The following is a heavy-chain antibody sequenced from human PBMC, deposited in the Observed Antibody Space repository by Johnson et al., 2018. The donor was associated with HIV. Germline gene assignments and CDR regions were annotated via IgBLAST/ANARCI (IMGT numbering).Heavy chain of an antibody. Sequence: VQLVESGGGVVQPGRSLRLSCAASGFTFSSYAMSWVRQAPGKGLEWVSAISGSGGSTYYADSVKGRFTISRDNSKNTLYLQMNSLRAEDTAVYYCAKSSSSFGAFDIWGQGTMVTVSS. J-gene: IGHJ3*02. V-gene: IGHV3-23*04. CDR3: AKSSSSFGAFDI. CDR2: ISGSGGST. CDR1: GFTFSSYA. D-gene: IGHD6-6*01.